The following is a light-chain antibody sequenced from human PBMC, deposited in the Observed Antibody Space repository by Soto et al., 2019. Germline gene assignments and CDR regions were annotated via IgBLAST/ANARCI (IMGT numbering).Light chain of an antibody. J-gene: IGLJ3*02. CDR2: EVT. Sequence: QAVLAQPASVSGSPGQSITISCTGTDSDIGSYNYVSWYQQPPGKAPKLIIYEVTNRPSGVSDRFSGSKSANTASLTISGLQADDEADYYCSSYTSGSMLFGGGTKVTVL. CDR1: DSDIGSYNY. CDR3: SSYTSGSML. V-gene: IGLV2-14*03.